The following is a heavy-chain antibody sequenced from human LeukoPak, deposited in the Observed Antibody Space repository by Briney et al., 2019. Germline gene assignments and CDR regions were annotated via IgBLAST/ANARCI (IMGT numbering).Heavy chain of an antibody. CDR2: VNNGGGI. CDR1: GGSISNYY. V-gene: IGHV4-59*12. D-gene: IGHD3-22*01. CDR3: ARSNCYIDSYGYSSSYDLDS. Sequence: SETLSLTCTVSGGSISNYYWSWIRQPPGKALEWIGNVNNGGGINYSPSLKSRVAIRRDTSKNQFSLHLTSVTAADTALYYCARSNCYIDSYGYSSSYDLDSWGQGILVTVSS. J-gene: IGHJ4*02.